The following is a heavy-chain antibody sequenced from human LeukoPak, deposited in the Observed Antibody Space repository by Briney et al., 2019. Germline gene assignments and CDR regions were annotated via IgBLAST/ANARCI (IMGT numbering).Heavy chain of an antibody. D-gene: IGHD6-6*01. CDR3: TRLLPSSHHFFDS. V-gene: IGHV3-53*01. CDR1: GFTVSNKY. Sequence: GGSLRLSCAASGFTVSNKYLTWVRQAPGKGLEWVSLIYGGGQTTYADSVKGRFTISRDNSENTLYLQMDSLRAEDTAVYYCTRLLPSSHHFFDSWGQGTLVTVSS. J-gene: IGHJ4*02. CDR2: IYGGGQT.